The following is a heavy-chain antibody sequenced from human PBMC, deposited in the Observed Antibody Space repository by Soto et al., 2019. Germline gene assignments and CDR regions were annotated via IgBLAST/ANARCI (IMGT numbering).Heavy chain of an antibody. D-gene: IGHD3-22*01. CDR3: ASLKGLFDRRNHI. CDR1: GYIFTGFY. CDR2: IKPDSGGT. Sequence: ASVNLACKAAGYIFTGFYIHWVRQAPGQGLEWMGGIKPDSGGTDYAEKFQGRVTMTRDTSINTAYIELSRLRHEDTAVYDCASLKGLFDRRNHIW. J-gene: IGHJ3*02. V-gene: IGHV1-2*02.